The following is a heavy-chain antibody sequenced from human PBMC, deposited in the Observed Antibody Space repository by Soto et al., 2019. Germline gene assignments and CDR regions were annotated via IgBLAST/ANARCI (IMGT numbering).Heavy chain of an antibody. Sequence: QVPLVPSGAEVKNPGASVKVSCKASGYTFTSYGISWVRQAPGQGLEWMGWISAYNGNTNYAQTLQGRVTRTTATSTSTAYRELRSLRSVDTAVYYCSGVYDGQVVASADSWGQRTPVPVS. J-gene: IGHJ4*02. D-gene: IGHD2-15*01. V-gene: IGHV1-18*01. CDR2: ISAYNGNT. CDR3: SGVYDGQVVASADS. CDR1: GYTFTSYG.